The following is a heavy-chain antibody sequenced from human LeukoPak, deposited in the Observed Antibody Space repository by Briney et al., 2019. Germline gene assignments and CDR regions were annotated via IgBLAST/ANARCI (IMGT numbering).Heavy chain of an antibody. CDR2: IHSGGNT. J-gene: IGHJ4*02. D-gene: IGHD2-15*01. Sequence: GGSLGLSCAVSGFTVSSNYMSWVRQAPGKGLEWVSLIHSGGNTDYADSLKDRVTISRDNSKNMVNLQINSLRPEDTAVYYCARERRYCSGDNCYSGHDYWGQGTLVIVSS. CDR1: GFTVSSNY. CDR3: ARERRYCSGDNCYSGHDY. V-gene: IGHV3-53*01.